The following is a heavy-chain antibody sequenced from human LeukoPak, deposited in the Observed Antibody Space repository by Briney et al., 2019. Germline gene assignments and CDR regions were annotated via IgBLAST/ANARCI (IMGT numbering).Heavy chain of an antibody. D-gene: IGHD3-10*01. CDR1: GGSISSSSYY. CDR3: ARHAGFGELTQAYYYYYYYMDV. J-gene: IGHJ6*03. Sequence: SETLSLTCTVSGGSISSSSYYWGWIRQPPGKGLEWIGSIYYSGSTYYNPSLKSRVTISVDTSKNQFSLKLSSVTAADTAVYYCARHAGFGELTQAYYYYYYYMDVWGKGTTVTISS. CDR2: IYYSGST. V-gene: IGHV4-39*01.